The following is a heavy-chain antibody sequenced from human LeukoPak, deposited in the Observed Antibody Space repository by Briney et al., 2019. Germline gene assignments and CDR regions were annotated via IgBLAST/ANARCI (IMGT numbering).Heavy chain of an antibody. D-gene: IGHD3-22*01. CDR2: ISYDGTNK. CDR3: AKDPLRDYDSGGYYYDWYFDV. Sequence: PGGSLRLSCAASGFTFSSFAMHWVRQAPGKGVQGVAFISYDGTNKYYGDSVKGRFTICRDNSENALYLQMNTLGAEATAVYYCAKDPLRDYDSGGYYYDWYFDVWGPRTLAIVSS. J-gene: IGHJ2*01. V-gene: IGHV3-30*02. CDR1: GFTFSSFA.